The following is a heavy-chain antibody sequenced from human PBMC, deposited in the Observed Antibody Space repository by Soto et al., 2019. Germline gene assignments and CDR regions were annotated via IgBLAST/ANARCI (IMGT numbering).Heavy chain of an antibody. V-gene: IGHV4-38-2*02. J-gene: IGHJ4*02. Sequence: PSETLSLTCAVSGYSISSGYYWGCIRQPPGKGLEWIGSIYHSGSTYYNPSLKSRVTISVDTSKNQFSLKLSSVTAADTAVYYCARDRYYYDSSGYSFDYWGQGTLVTVSS. CDR1: GYSISSGYY. D-gene: IGHD3-22*01. CDR2: IYHSGST. CDR3: ARDRYYYDSSGYSFDY.